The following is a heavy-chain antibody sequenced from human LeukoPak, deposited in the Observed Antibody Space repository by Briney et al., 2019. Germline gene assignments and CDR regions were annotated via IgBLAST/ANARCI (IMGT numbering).Heavy chain of an antibody. Sequence: SETLSLTCTVSGGSISSYYWSWIRQPPGKGLEWIGYIYYSGSTNYNPSLKSRVTISVDTSKNQFSLKLSSVTAADTVVYYCARVRGITKNYYYGMDVWGQGTTVTVSS. D-gene: IGHD1-20*01. CDR1: GGSISSYY. J-gene: IGHJ6*02. CDR3: ARVRGITKNYYYGMDV. V-gene: IGHV4-59*01. CDR2: IYYSGST.